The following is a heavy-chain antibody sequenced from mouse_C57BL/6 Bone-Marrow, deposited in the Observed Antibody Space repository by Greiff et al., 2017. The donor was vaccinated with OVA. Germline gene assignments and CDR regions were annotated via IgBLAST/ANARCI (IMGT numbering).Heavy chain of an antibody. J-gene: IGHJ2*01. CDR1: GYSITSGYY. CDR2: ISYDGSN. CDR3: AREKVDYSNLFDD. V-gene: IGHV3-6*01. Sequence: EVQLQESGPGLVKPSQSLSLTCSVTGYSITSGYYWNWIRQFPGNKLEWMGYISYDGSNNYNPSFKNRISITRDTSKNQFFLKLNSVTTEDTATYYCAREKVDYSNLFDDWGQGTTLTVSS. D-gene: IGHD2-5*01.